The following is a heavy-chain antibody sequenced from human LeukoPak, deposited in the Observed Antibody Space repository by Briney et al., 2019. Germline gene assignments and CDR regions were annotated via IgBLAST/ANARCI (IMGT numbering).Heavy chain of an antibody. J-gene: IGHJ5*02. V-gene: IGHV4-59*01. Sequence: SETLSLTCTVSGGSFSSYYWSWIRQPPGKGLEWVWYIYYSGSTNYYPYLKSGVTTSVDTYNNQFSLKLSSVTAADTPAYYCVRGINLFDPWGQGTLVTVSS. CDR3: VRGINLFDP. CDR1: GGSFSSYY. CDR2: IYYSGST.